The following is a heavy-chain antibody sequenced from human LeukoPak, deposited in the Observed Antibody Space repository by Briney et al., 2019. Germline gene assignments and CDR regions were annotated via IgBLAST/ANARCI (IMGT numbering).Heavy chain of an antibody. J-gene: IGHJ4*02. V-gene: IGHV1-46*01. Sequence: ASVKVSCKASGYTFTSYYMHWVRQAPGQGLEWMGIINPSGGSTSYAQKFQGRVTITADESTSTAYMELSSLRSEDTAVYYCASTIFGVVTWGQGTLVTVSS. D-gene: IGHD3-3*01. CDR2: INPSGGST. CDR1: GYTFTSYY. CDR3: ASTIFGVVT.